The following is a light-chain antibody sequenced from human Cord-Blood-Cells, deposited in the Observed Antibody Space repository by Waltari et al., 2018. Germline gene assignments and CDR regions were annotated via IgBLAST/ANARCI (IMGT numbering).Light chain of an antibody. Sequence: DIQLTQSPSFLSASVGDRVTITCRASQGISSYLAWYQQKPGKTPKILIYDASTLQSEVQSRFSGSGAGTEFTLTISSLQPEDFATYFCQRLNSYPLTFGGGTKVEIK. CDR2: DAS. CDR1: QGISSY. V-gene: IGKV1-9*01. CDR3: QRLNSYPLT. J-gene: IGKJ4*01.